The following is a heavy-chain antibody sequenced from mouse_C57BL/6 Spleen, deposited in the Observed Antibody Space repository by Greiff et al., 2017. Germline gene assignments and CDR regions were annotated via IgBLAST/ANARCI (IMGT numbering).Heavy chain of an antibody. J-gene: IGHJ3*01. CDR2: IWSGGST. CDR3: ARPYYYGSLAWFAY. Sequence: VKLVESGPGLVQPSQSLSITCTVSGFSLTSYGVHWVRQSPGKGLEWLGVIWSGGSTDYNAAFISRLSISKDNSKSQVFFKMNSLQADDTAIYYCARPYYYGSLAWFAYWGQGTLVTVSA. CDR1: GFSLTSYG. V-gene: IGHV2-2*01. D-gene: IGHD1-1*01.